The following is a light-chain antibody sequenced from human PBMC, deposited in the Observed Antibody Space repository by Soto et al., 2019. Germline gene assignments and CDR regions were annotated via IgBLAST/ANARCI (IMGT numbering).Light chain of an antibody. CDR2: DAS. Sequence: EIVMTQSPATLSVSPGERATLSCRASQSIGNNLAWYQQKPGQAPRLLIYDASTRATGIPARFSGSGSGTEFALTISSLQSEDFAVYSCQQYDSWPLTFGGGTKV. CDR3: QQYDSWPLT. V-gene: IGKV3-15*01. J-gene: IGKJ4*01. CDR1: QSIGNN.